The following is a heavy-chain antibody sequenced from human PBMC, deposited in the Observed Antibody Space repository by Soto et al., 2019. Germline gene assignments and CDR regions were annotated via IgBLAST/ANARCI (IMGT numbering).Heavy chain of an antibody. CDR2: IRSKAYGGTT. CDR1: GFTFGDYA. CDR3: TRDRGPSRVNLYDAMDV. J-gene: IGHJ6*02. V-gene: IGHV3-49*03. Sequence: EAQLVESGGGLEQPGRSLRLTCTASGFTFGDYAMSWFRQAPGKGLEWVGFIRSKAYGGTTEYAASVRGRFTISRDDSKSSADLQMKMQKTEDTAVDYCTRDRGPSRVNLYDAMDVWGQGTTVTVSS. D-gene: IGHD3-22*01.